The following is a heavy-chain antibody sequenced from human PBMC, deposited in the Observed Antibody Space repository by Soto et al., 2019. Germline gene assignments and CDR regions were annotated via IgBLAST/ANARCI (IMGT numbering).Heavy chain of an antibody. CDR1: GGSVTSGNYA. D-gene: IGHD1-26*01. Sequence: QLQLQESGSGLVKPSQTLSLTCAVSGGSVTSGNYAWSWLRQPPGEGLEWIGYIYHSGNTYYNPSLQSRVTISLDRAKNQFSLMLHSVTAADTAVYYCARAGLSSRYYYFDYWGQGSLVTVSS. J-gene: IGHJ4*02. CDR2: IYHSGNT. V-gene: IGHV4-30-2*01. CDR3: ARAGLSSRYYYFDY.